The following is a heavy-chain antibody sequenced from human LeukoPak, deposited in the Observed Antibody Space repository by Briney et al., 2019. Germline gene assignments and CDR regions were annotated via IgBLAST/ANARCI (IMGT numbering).Heavy chain of an antibody. J-gene: IGHJ4*02. CDR1: GFTFSSYA. Sequence: GGSLRLSCGPSGFTFSSYAMSWVRQAPGKGLEWVSAISGSGGSTFYADSVKGRFTISRDNSKNTLYLQMNSLRAEDTAVYYCAKDQAAWELLPAAFDYWGQGTLVTVSS. V-gene: IGHV3-23*01. CDR3: AKDQAAWELLPAAFDY. CDR2: ISGSGGST. D-gene: IGHD1-26*01.